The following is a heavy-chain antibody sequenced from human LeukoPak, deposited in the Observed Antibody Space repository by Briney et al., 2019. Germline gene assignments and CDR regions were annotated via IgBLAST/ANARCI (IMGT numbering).Heavy chain of an antibody. J-gene: IGHJ4*02. CDR3: ARGLGYCTSTTCLLPFDY. V-gene: IGHV3-53*01. D-gene: IGHD2-2*01. CDR1: GFTVSTYY. CDR2: IYSGGST. Sequence: GGSLRLSCAASGFTVSTYYRTWVRQAPGKGLECVSVIYSGGSTYYADSVKGRFTVSRDNSKNTLYLQMNSLRAEDTAMYYCARGLGYCTSTTCLLPFDYWGQGTLVTVSS.